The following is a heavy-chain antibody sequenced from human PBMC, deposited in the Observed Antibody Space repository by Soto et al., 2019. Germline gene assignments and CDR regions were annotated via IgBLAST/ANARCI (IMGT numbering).Heavy chain of an antibody. CDR2: IFHSGNA. CDR3: ARAHAPTLPFDY. CDR1: GGSIRNVY. J-gene: IGHJ4*01. D-gene: IGHD2-15*01. Sequence: SETLSLTCTVSGGSIRNVYWSWIRQAPGKGLEWIGFIFHSGNAKYNPSLKSRVTISVDTSKNQFSLSLDSVTTADTAVYFCARAHAPTLPFDYWGQGTLVTVSS. V-gene: IGHV4-59*01.